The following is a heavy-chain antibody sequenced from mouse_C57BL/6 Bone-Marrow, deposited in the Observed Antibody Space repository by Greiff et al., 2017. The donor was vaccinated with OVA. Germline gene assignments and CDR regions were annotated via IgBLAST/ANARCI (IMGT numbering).Heavy chain of an antibody. J-gene: IGHJ2*01. CDR2: IYPRSGNT. Sequence: QVHVKQSGAELARPGASVKLSRKASGYTFTSYGISWVKQRTGQGLEWIGEIYPRSGNTYYNEKFKGKATLTADKSSSTAYMELRSLTSEDSAVYFCARALGFFDYWGQGTTLTVSS. CDR1: GYTFTSYG. D-gene: IGHD4-1*01. CDR3: ARALGFFDY. V-gene: IGHV1-81*01.